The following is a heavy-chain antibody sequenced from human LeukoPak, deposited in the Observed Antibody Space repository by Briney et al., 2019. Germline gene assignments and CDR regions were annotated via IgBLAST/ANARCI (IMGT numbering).Heavy chain of an antibody. CDR3: ARDSGELRNSFDM. CDR2: IWYDGSQE. CDR1: GFTFSSYA. D-gene: IGHD1-7*01. V-gene: IGHV3-33*08. Sequence: GGSLRLSCAASGFTFSSYAMHWVRQAPGRGLEWVAVIWYDGSQEYYADSVKGRFTISRDNSKNTLDLQMNSLRVEDTAVYYCARDSGELRNSFDMWGHGTMVTVSS. J-gene: IGHJ3*02.